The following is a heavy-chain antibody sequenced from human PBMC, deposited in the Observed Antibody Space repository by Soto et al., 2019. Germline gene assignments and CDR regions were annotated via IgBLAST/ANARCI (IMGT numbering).Heavy chain of an antibody. Sequence: PRESLKISCQGSGYSFTNSWIGWVRQVPGRGLEWVGIIYPGYSDIRYRPSFQGRVTISADKSVNTAYLQWSSLRASDTAIYYCARPPGSGTLFANWGQGTPVTVSS. CDR2: IYPGYSDI. CDR1: GYSFTNSW. CDR3: ARPPGSGTLFAN. V-gene: IGHV5-51*01. D-gene: IGHD2-15*01. J-gene: IGHJ4*02.